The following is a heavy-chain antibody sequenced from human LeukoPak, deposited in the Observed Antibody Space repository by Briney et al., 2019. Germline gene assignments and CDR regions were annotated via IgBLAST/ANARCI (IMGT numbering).Heavy chain of an antibody. V-gene: IGHV3-48*01. J-gene: IGHJ4*02. CDR3: ARDGGYGGAHFDY. CDR2: ISSSSSTI. Sequence: GGSLRLSCAASGFTFSSYSMNWVRQAPGKGLEWVSYISSSSSTIYYADSVKGRFTISRDNAKNSPYLQMNSLRAEDTAVYYCARDGGYGGAHFDYWGQGTLVTVSS. D-gene: IGHD4-23*01. CDR1: GFTFSSYS.